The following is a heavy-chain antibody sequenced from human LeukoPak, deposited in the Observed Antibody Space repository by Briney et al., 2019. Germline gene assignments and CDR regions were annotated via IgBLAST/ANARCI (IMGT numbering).Heavy chain of an antibody. CDR1: GSTFSSYA. Sequence: SVKVSCKASGSTFSSYAISWVRQAPGQGLEWMGGIIPIFGTANYAQKFQGRVTTTTDESTSTAYMELSSLRSEDTAVYYCALEYSSSSYYFDYWGQGTLVTVSS. J-gene: IGHJ4*02. V-gene: IGHV1-69*05. CDR3: ALEYSSSSYYFDY. CDR2: IIPIFGTA. D-gene: IGHD6-6*01.